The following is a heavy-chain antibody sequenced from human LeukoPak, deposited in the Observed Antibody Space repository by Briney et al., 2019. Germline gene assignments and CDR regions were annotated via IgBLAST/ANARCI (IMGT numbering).Heavy chain of an antibody. CDR1: GGSFSGYY. CDR3: ARLTRMTSRRGWGYYDSSGYYYYYYMDV. V-gene: IGHV4-34*01. J-gene: IGHJ6*03. D-gene: IGHD3-22*01. Sequence: SETLSLTCAVYGGSFSGYYWSWIRQPPGKGLEWIGEINHSGSTNYNPSLKSRVTISVDTSKNQFSLKLSSVTAADTAVYYCARLTRMTSRRGWGYYDSSGYYYYYYMDVWGKGTTVTISS. CDR2: INHSGST.